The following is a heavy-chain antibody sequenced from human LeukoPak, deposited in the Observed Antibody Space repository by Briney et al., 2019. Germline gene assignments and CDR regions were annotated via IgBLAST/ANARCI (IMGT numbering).Heavy chain of an antibody. V-gene: IGHV1-2*02. D-gene: IGHD2-2*02. CDR3: ARDLGGLGYCSSTSCYSNWFDP. CDR1: GYTFTDYY. Sequence: ASVKVSCKASGYTFTDYYMHWVRQAPGQGLEWMGWINPNSGGTNSAQKFQGRVTITADESTSTAYMELSSLRSEDTAVYYCARDLGGLGYCSSTSCYSNWFDPWGQGTLVTVSS. J-gene: IGHJ5*02. CDR2: INPNSGGT.